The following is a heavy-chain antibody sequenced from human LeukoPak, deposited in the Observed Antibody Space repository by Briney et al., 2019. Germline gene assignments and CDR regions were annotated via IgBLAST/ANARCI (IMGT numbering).Heavy chain of an antibody. V-gene: IGHV3-23*01. CDR2: ISGSGGST. Sequence: PGGSLRLSCAASGFTFSSYSMSCVRQAPGKGLEWVSAISGSGGSTYYADSVKGRFTIPRDNSKNTLYLQMNSLRAEDTAVYYCAKAIVVVPAAYDYWGQGTLVTVSS. CDR3: AKAIVVVPAAYDY. J-gene: IGHJ4*02. CDR1: GFTFSSYS. D-gene: IGHD2-2*01.